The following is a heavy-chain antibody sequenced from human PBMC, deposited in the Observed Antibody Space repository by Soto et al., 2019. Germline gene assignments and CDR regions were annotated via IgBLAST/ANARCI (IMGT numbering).Heavy chain of an antibody. Sequence: ASVKVSCKASGGTVSSYAITWVRQAPGKGLEWMGVFIPIFVSAHYAQKFQGRVTITADESTSTAYMELSGLRSEDTAIYYCARDLSSDSTGFRGYDLWGQGTLVTVSS. V-gene: IGHV1-69*13. CDR2: FIPIFVSA. CDR3: ARDLSSDSTGFRGYDL. CDR1: GGTVSSYA. D-gene: IGHD3-10*01. J-gene: IGHJ4*02.